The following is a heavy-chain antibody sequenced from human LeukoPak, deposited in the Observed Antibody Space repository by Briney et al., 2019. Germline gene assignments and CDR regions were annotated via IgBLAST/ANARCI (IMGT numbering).Heavy chain of an antibody. CDR1: GFTFSDYY. CDR2: ISSSSSYI. J-gene: IGHJ4*02. D-gene: IGHD6-6*01. Sequence: GGSLRLSCAASGFTFSDYYMSWIRQAPGKGLEWVSSISSSSSYIYSADSVKGRFTISRDNARNSLYLRMNSLRAEDTAVYYCARDPGAYSSSPIDYWGQGTLVTVSS. CDR3: ARDPGAYSSSPIDY. V-gene: IGHV3-11*06.